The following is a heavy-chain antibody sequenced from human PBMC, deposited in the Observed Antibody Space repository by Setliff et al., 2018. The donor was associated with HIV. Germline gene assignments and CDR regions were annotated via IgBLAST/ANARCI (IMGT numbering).Heavy chain of an antibody. J-gene: IGHJ4*02. CDR3: ARDPSGHSYGYYFDL. CDR2: LSPIRSIA. Sequence: SVKVSCKASGNTFNIYAISWVRQAPGHGPEWVGGLSPIRSIANYAQKFQGRVTITADKSRSTAYMELSSLTSEDTAVYYCARDPSGHSYGYYFDLWGQGTLVTV. CDR1: GNTFNIYA. V-gene: IGHV1-69*10. D-gene: IGHD5-18*01.